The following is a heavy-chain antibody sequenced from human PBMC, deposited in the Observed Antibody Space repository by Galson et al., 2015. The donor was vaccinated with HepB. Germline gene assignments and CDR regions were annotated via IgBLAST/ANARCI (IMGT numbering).Heavy chain of an antibody. Sequence: SLRLSCAVSGFNFDSYTMHWVRQAPGQGLEWVTIISADGRNKFYAASVKGRFTVSRDNSKRTLFLQMDSLRPEDTAVYYCARDTYSEQWLLDYWGQGALVTVSS. V-gene: IGHV3-30*04. J-gene: IGHJ4*02. CDR2: ISADGRNK. CDR1: GFNFDSYT. CDR3: ARDTYSEQWLLDY. D-gene: IGHD6-19*01.